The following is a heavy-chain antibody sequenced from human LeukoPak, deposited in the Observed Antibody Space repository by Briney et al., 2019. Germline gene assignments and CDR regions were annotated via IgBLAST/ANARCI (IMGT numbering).Heavy chain of an antibody. J-gene: IGHJ4*02. CDR2: INPNSGGT. D-gene: IGHD2-2*01. Sequence: ASVKVSCKASGYTFTGYYMHWVRQAPGQGLEWMGWINPNSGGTNYAQKFQGRVTMTRDTSISTAYMELSRLRSDDTAVYYCAKGYCSSTSCWVTDYWGQGTLVTVSS. CDR1: GYTFTGYY. CDR3: AKGYCSSTSCWVTDY. V-gene: IGHV1-2*02.